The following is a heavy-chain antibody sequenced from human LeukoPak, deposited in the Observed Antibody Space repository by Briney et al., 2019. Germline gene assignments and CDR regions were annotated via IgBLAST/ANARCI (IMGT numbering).Heavy chain of an antibody. V-gene: IGHV1-69*06. CDR1: GGTFSSYA. CDR2: IFPIFATA. D-gene: IGHD5-24*01. J-gene: IGHJ4*02. CDR3: ASQPGDMATIRGTYYFDY. Sequence: SVKVSCKASGGTFSSYAISWVRQAPGQGLEWMGRIFPIFATANYAQKFQGRVTITADKSTSTAYMELSSLRSEDTAVYYCASQPGDMATIRGTYYFDYWGQGTLVTVSS.